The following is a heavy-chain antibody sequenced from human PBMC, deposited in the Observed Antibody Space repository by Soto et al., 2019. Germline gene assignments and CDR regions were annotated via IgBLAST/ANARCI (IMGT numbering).Heavy chain of an antibody. CDR3: ERGKLGKIWFDP. Sequence: SETLSLTCAVYGGSFSGYYWSWIRQPPGKGLEWIGEINHSGSTNYNPSLKSRVTISVDTSKNQFSLKLSSVTAADTAVYYCERGKLGKIWFDPWGQGTLVT. CDR1: GGSFSGYY. V-gene: IGHV4-34*01. J-gene: IGHJ5*02. D-gene: IGHD7-27*01. CDR2: INHSGST.